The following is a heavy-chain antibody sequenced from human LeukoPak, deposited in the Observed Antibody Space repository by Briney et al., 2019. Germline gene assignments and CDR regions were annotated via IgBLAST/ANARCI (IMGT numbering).Heavy chain of an antibody. J-gene: IGHJ3*02. Sequence: GGSLRLSCAASGFTFSSYGMSWVRQAPGKGLEWVSTISGSGDTTYYADSVKGRFTISRDNSKNTLYLQMNSLRAEDTAVYYCAKDAISAAARGDAFDIWGQGTMVTVSS. CDR3: AKDAISAAARGDAFDI. V-gene: IGHV3-23*01. D-gene: IGHD6-13*01. CDR1: GFTFSSYG. CDR2: ISGSGDTT.